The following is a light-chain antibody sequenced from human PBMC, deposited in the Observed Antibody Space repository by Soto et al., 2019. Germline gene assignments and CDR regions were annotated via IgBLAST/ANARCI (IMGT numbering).Light chain of an antibody. Sequence: DIQLTQSPSFLSASIRDRVTITCWASQDIRNYLAWYQQKPGKAPKLLIYGASTLQSGVPSRFSGSGSGTEFTLTISSLQPEDFATYYCQQLKTYPITFGPGTKVDVK. CDR1: QDIRNY. CDR3: QQLKTYPIT. CDR2: GAS. J-gene: IGKJ3*01. V-gene: IGKV1-9*01.